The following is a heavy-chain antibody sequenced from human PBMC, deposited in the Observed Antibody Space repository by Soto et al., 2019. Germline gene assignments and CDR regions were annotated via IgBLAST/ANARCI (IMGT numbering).Heavy chain of an antibody. CDR3: AREDGYRGGDAFDI. Sequence: EVQLVESGGGLVQPGGSLRLCYAASGFTVSSNYMSWVRQAPGKGLEWVSVIYSGGSTYYADSVKGRFTISRDNSKNTLYLQMNSLRAEDTAVSYCAREDGYRGGDAFDIWGQGTMVTVSS. J-gene: IGHJ3*02. CDR1: GFTVSSNY. CDR2: IYSGGST. V-gene: IGHV3-66*01. D-gene: IGHD5-12*01.